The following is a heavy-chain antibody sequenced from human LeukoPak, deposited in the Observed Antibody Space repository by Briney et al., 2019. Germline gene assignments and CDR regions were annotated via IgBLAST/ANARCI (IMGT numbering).Heavy chain of an antibody. CDR1: GFTFSSYG. CDR3: ARDRAAAASSDYYYYGMDV. Sequence: GGPLRLSCAASGFTFSSYGIHWVRQAPGKGLEWVAVIWYDGSNKYYADSVKGRFTISRDNSKNTLSLQMNSLRAEDTAVYYCARDRAAAASSDYYYYGMDVWGKGTTVTVSS. V-gene: IGHV3-33*01. D-gene: IGHD6-13*01. J-gene: IGHJ6*04. CDR2: IWYDGSNK.